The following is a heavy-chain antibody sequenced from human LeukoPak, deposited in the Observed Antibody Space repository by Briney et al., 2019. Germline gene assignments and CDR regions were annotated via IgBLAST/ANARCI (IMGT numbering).Heavy chain of an antibody. D-gene: IGHD4-17*01. V-gene: IGHV3-48*01. CDR2: TSVNGAVT. Sequence: GGSLRLSCAFSGFTINDYGVNWVRRAPGKGREWLSHTSVNGAVTTYADSVKGRFTISSDTAKNSLYLQLNSLTVGDTAMYYCARDRDGDEDFDYWGRGTLVTVSS. CDR3: ARDRDGDEDFDY. CDR1: GFTINDYG. J-gene: IGHJ4*02.